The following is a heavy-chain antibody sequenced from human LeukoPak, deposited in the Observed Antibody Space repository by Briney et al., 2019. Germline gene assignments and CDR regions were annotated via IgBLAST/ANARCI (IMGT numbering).Heavy chain of an antibody. D-gene: IGHD3-22*01. CDR2: IYYSGST. Sequence: SETLSPTCTVSGGSISSYYWSWIRQPPGKGLEWIGYIYYSGSTNYNPSLKSRVTISVDTSKNQFSLNLNSVTAADTAVYYCARAPHFFDTSGSRYYFDYWGQGALVTVSS. J-gene: IGHJ4*02. V-gene: IGHV4-59*12. CDR3: ARAPHFFDTSGSRYYFDY. CDR1: GGSISSYY.